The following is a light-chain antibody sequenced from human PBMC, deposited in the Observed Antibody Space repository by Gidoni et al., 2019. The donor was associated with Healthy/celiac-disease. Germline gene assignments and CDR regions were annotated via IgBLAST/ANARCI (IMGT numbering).Light chain of an antibody. CDR3: QQYDNLFIFT. J-gene: IGKJ3*01. CDR2: DAS. V-gene: IGKV1-33*01. CDR1: QDISNY. Sequence: DIQMTQSPSSLSASLGDRVTITCQASQDISNYLNWYQQKPGKAPKLLIYDASNLETGVPSRFSGSGSGTDFTFTISSLQPEDIATYYCQQYDNLFIFTCGPGTKVDIK.